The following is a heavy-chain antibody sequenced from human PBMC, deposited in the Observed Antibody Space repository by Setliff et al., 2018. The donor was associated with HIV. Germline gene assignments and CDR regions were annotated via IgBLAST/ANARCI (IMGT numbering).Heavy chain of an antibody. V-gene: IGHV3-53*05. J-gene: IGHJ4*02. CDR2: IYSGGGT. D-gene: IGHD3-9*01. CDR3: ARSKTGYYFFDY. Sequence: LRLSCAASGFTVTNNYMTWVRQAPGKGLEWVSLIYSGGGTVYADSVKGRFTISRDNSKNTLYLRMNSLRPEDTAVYYCARSKTGYYFFDYWGQGTPVTVSS. CDR1: GFTVTNNY.